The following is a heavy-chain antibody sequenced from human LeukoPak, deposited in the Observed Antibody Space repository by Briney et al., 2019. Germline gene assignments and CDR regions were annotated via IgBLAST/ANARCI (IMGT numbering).Heavy chain of an antibody. Sequence: SETLSLTCTVSGGSISYYYWNWIRQPAGKGLEWIGRVYTSGSTNYNPSLKSRVTISVDTSKNQFSLKLSSVTAADTAVYYCAREEAVAGLDAFDIWGQGTMVTVSS. J-gene: IGHJ3*02. CDR3: AREEAVAGLDAFDI. CDR1: GGSISYYY. CDR2: VYTSGST. V-gene: IGHV4-4*07. D-gene: IGHD6-19*01.